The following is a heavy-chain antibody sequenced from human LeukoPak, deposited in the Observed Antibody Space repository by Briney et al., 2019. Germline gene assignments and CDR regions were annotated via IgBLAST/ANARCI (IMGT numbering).Heavy chain of an antibody. CDR1: GGTFSSYA. J-gene: IGHJ4*02. CDR2: IIPIFGTA. D-gene: IGHD3-22*01. V-gene: IGHV1-69*01. Sequence: GASVKVSCKASGGTFSSYAISWVRQAPGQGLEWMGGIIPIFGTANYAQKFQGRVTITADESTSTAYMELSSLRSEDTAVYYCARGYDTTGYFSYWGQGTLVTVSS. CDR3: ARGYDTTGYFSY.